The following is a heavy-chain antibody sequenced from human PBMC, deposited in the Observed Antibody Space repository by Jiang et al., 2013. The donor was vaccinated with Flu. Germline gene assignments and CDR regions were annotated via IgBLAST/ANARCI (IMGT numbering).Heavy chain of an antibody. D-gene: IGHD3-22*01. CDR1: GASTNTFY. CDR3: AKERRDYHSSGYYHFYYGLDV. CDR2: IQNSGST. Sequence: GSGLVKPSETLSLTCTVSGASTNTFYWNWIRQSLGKGLEWIGYIQNSGSTNYNPSLKSRVTISVDTSKKEVSLRLSSVTAADTAVYYCAKERRDYHSSGYYHFYYGLDVWGKGTTVTVSS. J-gene: IGHJ6*04. V-gene: IGHV4-59*01.